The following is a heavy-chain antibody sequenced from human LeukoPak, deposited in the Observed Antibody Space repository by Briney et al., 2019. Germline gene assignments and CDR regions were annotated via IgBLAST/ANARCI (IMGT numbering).Heavy chain of an antibody. V-gene: IGHV1-58*02. Sequence: ASVKVSCKASGFTFTSSAMQWVRHARGQRLEWIGCIVVGSGNTNYAQKFQERVTITRDMSTSTAYMELSSLRSEDTAVYYCAAAPPNYYDSSGYYYGYWGQGTLVTVSS. CDR1: GFTFTSSA. CDR3: AAAPPNYYDSSGYYYGY. D-gene: IGHD3-22*01. CDR2: IVVGSGNT. J-gene: IGHJ4*02.